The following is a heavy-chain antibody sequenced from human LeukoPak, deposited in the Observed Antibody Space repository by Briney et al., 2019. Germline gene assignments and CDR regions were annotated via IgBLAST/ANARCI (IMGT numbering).Heavy chain of an antibody. Sequence: AATVKISCKGSGYTFTDYYMHWVQQAPGKGLEWMGLVDPEDGETIYAEKVQGRVTITAETATDTAYLELSSLRSEDTAVYYCAADYCSSTSCYSGVDYWGQGTLVTVSS. CDR3: AADYCSSTSCYSGVDY. J-gene: IGHJ4*02. D-gene: IGHD2-2*01. CDR1: GYTFTDYY. V-gene: IGHV1-69-2*01. CDR2: VDPEDGET.